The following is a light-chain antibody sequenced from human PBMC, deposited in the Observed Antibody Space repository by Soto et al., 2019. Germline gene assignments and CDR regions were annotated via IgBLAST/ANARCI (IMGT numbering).Light chain of an antibody. Sequence: DIQMTQSPSSVSASVGDRVTITCRASEGIGNWLAWYHQKPRKAPKLLIYAASNLQSGVPSRFSGSGSGTDFILTISSLQPEDFATYYCEQANSFPPIFGGGTKVEIK. CDR3: EQANSFPPI. CDR2: AAS. CDR1: EGIGNW. J-gene: IGKJ4*01. V-gene: IGKV1-12*01.